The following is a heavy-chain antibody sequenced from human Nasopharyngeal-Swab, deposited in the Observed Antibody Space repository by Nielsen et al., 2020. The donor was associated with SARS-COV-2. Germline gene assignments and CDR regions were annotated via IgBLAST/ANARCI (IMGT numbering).Heavy chain of an antibody. CDR2: ISVSGDTT. V-gene: IGHV3-23*01. J-gene: IGHJ6*02. CDR1: GLTFSSYA. Sequence: GESLKISCEASGLTFSSYAMSWVRQAPGKGLEWVSIISVSGDTTYYADSVKDRFTISRDNSKNTLYLQTNSLRVEDTAVYYCAKAPYLRGLDVWGQGTTVTVSS. CDR3: AKAPYLRGLDV. D-gene: IGHD2-21*01.